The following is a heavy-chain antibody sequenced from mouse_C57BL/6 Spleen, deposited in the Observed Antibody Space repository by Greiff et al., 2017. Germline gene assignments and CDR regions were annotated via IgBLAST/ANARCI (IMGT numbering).Heavy chain of an antibody. D-gene: IGHD2-4*01. CDR3: ARRYYDYDRAMDY. CDR2: IDPNSGGT. CDR1: GYTFTSYW. J-gene: IGHJ4*01. Sequence: QVQLKQPGAELVKPGASVKLSCKASGYTFTSYWMHWVKQRPGRGLEWIGRIDPNSGGTKYNEKFKSKATLTVDKPSSTAYMQLSSLTSEDSAVYYCARRYYDYDRAMDYWGQGTSVTVSS. V-gene: IGHV1-72*01.